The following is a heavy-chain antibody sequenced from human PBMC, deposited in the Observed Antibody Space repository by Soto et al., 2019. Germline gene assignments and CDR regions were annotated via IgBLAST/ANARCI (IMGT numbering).Heavy chain of an antibody. D-gene: IGHD1-7*01. V-gene: IGHV3-23*01. CDR2: ISSSGDSP. Sequence: GGSLRLSCAASGFTFSNYAMSWVRQAPGKGLEWVSAISSSGDSPYYADSVKGRFTVSRDNSKNTLYLQMNSLRVEDTAIYYCARTTILHPHSWGQGILVTVSS. CDR1: GFTFSNYA. CDR3: ARTTILHPHS. J-gene: IGHJ5*02.